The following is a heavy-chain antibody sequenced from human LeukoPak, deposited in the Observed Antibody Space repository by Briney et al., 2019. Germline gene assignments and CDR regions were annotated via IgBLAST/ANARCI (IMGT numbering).Heavy chain of an antibody. CDR1: GYTFTSYD. Sequence: ASVKVSCKASGYTFTSYDINWVRQATGQGLEWMGWMNPNSGGTDYAQKFQGRVTMTRDSSISIAYLEFSSLRSDDTAVYYCARDWSMTTLDYWGQGTLVTVSS. J-gene: IGHJ4*02. CDR2: MNPNSGGT. V-gene: IGHV1-2*02. D-gene: IGHD4-17*01. CDR3: ARDWSMTTLDY.